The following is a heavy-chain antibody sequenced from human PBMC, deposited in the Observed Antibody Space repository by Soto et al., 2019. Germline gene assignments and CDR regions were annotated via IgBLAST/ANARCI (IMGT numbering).Heavy chain of an antibody. D-gene: IGHD2-21*01. Sequence: PSETLSLTCAAYGASLSDNFCNWLRQPPGQGLEWIGEINHSGNTKYNPSLSSRVTISIYKSKNQLSLNLRSVATADSAVYYGARVRGEFDPWGQGTPVTVSS. CDR2: INHSGNT. J-gene: IGHJ5*02. CDR1: GASLSDNF. CDR3: ARVRGEFDP. V-gene: IGHV4-34*01.